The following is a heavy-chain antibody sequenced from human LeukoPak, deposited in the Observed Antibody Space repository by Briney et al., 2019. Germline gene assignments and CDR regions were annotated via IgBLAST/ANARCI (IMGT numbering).Heavy chain of an antibody. V-gene: IGHV4-59*01. CDR1: GGSISSYY. CDR2: IYYSGST. Sequence: SETLSLTCTVSGGSISSYYWSWIRQPPGKGLEWIGYIYYSGSTNYNPSLKSRVTISVDTSKNQFSLKLSSVTAADTAVYYCASARSTDGSSYSPAPYYFDYWGQGTLVTVSS. J-gene: IGHJ4*02. CDR3: ASARSTDGSSYSPAPYYFDY. D-gene: IGHD3-22*01.